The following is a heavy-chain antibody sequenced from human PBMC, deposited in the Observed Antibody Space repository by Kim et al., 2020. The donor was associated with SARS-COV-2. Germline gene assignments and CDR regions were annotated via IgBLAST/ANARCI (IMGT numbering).Heavy chain of an antibody. J-gene: IGHJ5*02. Sequence: SVKVSCKASGGTFSSYTISWVRQAPGQGLEWMGRIIPILGIANYAQKFQGRVTITADKSTSTAYMELSSLRSEDTAVYYCARVEGLEPLPPWFDPWGQGTLVTVSS. CDR2: IIPILGIA. CDR1: GGTFSSYT. V-gene: IGHV1-69*02. D-gene: IGHD1-1*01. CDR3: ARVEGLEPLPPWFDP.